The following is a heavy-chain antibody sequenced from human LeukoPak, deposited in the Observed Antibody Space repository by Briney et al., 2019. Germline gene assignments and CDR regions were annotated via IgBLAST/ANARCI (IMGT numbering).Heavy chain of an antibody. D-gene: IGHD3-10*01. Sequence: SETLSLTCAVSGGSISSNNWWSWVRQPPGKGLEWIGEIYQSGSTNYNPSLKSRVTISVDTSKNQFSLKLSSVTAADTAVYYCARLFPYGSGSSPFDYWGQGTLVTVSS. J-gene: IGHJ4*02. CDR1: GGSISSNNW. CDR3: ARLFPYGSGSSPFDY. V-gene: IGHV4-4*02. CDR2: IYQSGST.